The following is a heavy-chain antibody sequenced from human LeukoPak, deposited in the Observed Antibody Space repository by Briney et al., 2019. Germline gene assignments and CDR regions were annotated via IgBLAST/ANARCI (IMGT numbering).Heavy chain of an antibody. V-gene: IGHV3-23*01. CDR1: GFTFSSSA. J-gene: IGHJ6*03. D-gene: IGHD6-6*01. CDR2: ISGSGGST. Sequence: GGSLRLSCAASGFTFSSSAMTWVRQPPGKGLEWVSAISGSGGSTNYADSVKGRFTISRDNSKNTLYLHMNSLRAEDTAVYYCANGRYSSSSGYYYHMDVWGKATTVTVSS. CDR3: ANGRYSSSSGYYYHMDV.